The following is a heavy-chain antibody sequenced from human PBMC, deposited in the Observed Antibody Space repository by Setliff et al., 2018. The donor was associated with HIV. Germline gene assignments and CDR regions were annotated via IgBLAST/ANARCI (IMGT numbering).Heavy chain of an antibody. CDR1: GGSFSGHY. CDR2: ISPSGST. CDR3: ARRSRSRRVNKFRVTPAFDY. Sequence: SETLSLTCAVYGGSFSGHYWSWIRQTPGKGLEWIGDISPSGSTNYNPSLKSRVTISVDTSKNQFSLRLTSVTAADTAVYFCARRSRSRRVNKFRVTPAFDYWGEGTLVTVSS. V-gene: IGHV4-34*01. J-gene: IGHJ4*01. D-gene: IGHD2-21*02.